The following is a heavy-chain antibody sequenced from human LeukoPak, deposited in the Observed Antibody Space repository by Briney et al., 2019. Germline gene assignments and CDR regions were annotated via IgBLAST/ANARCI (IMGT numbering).Heavy chain of an antibody. CDR1: DGSFRGYY. CDR2: IHSSGRT. V-gene: IGHV4-34*01. Sequence: PSETLSLTCAVSDGSFRGYYWNWIRQPPGKGLEWAGEIHSSGRTNYNPSLKSRLTLSVDTSKYQFSLKLSSVTAADTAVYYCARSRNYYESSGFYYYFDYWGQGTLVTVAS. J-gene: IGHJ4*02. CDR3: ARSRNYYESSGFYYYFDY. D-gene: IGHD3-22*01.